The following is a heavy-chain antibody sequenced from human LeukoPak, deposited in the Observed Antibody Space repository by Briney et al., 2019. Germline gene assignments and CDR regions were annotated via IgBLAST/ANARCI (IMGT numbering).Heavy chain of an antibody. CDR1: GGSFSDYY. CDR2: INHSGST. J-gene: IGHJ4*02. V-gene: IGHV4-34*01. Sequence: SETLSLTCAVYGGSFSDYYWSWIRQPPGKGLEWIGEINHSGSTNYNPSLKSRVTISVDTSKNQFSLKLSSVTAADTAVYYCARVTTTYYDILPGYPTGGYFDYWGQGTLVTVSS. CDR3: ARVTTTYYDILPGYPTGGYFDY. D-gene: IGHD3-9*01.